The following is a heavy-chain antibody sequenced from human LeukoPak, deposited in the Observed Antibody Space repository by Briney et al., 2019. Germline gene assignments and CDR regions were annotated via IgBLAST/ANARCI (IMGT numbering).Heavy chain of an antibody. CDR1: GGSISSYY. CDR3: AGVPRVTIVRGGDDAFDI. D-gene: IGHD3-10*01. CDR2: IYTSGST. V-gene: IGHV4-4*07. J-gene: IGHJ3*02. Sequence: PSETLSLTCTVSGGSISSYYWSWIRQPAGKGLEWIGRIYTSGSTNYNPSLKSRVTMSVDTSKNQFSLKLSSVTAADTAVYYCAGVPRVTIVRGGDDAFDIWGQGTMVTVSS.